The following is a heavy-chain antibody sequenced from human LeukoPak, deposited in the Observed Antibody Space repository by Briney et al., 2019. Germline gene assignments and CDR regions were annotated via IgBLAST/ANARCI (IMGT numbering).Heavy chain of an antibody. Sequence: HSGGSLRLSCAASGFTFSSYWMSWVRQAPGKGLEWVANIKQDGSDKYYVDSVKGRFTISRDNAKNSLYLQMNSLRAEDTAVYYCASHTGIAAAGLDYWGQGTLVTVSS. D-gene: IGHD6-13*01. CDR2: IKQDGSDK. J-gene: IGHJ4*02. CDR1: GFTFSSYW. V-gene: IGHV3-7*01. CDR3: ASHTGIAAAGLDY.